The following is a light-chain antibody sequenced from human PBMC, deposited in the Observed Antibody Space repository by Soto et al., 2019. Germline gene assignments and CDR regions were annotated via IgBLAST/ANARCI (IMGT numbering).Light chain of an antibody. J-gene: IGKJ1*01. Sequence: EIVMTQSPATLSVSPGERASLSCRASQSVSSNLAWYQYTPGQAPRLLIYGASTRATGIPARFSGSGSGTEFTLTISSLQYEDVAVYYCQQYNNWPPWTFGQGTKVEIK. V-gene: IGKV3-15*01. CDR1: QSVSSN. CDR2: GAS. CDR3: QQYNNWPPWT.